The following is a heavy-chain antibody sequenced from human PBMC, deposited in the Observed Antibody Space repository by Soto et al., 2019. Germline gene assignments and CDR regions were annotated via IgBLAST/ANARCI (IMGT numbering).Heavy chain of an antibody. CDR3: ARVGEEFGELLFNY. J-gene: IGHJ4*02. Sequence: QVQLVQSGAEVKKPGSSVKVSCKASGGTFSSYAISWVRQAPGQGLEWMGGIIPIFGTANYAQKLQGRVTITADESTSTAYMELSSLRSEDTAVYYCARVGEEFGELLFNYWGQGTLVTVSS. CDR1: GGTFSSYA. CDR2: IIPIFGTA. D-gene: IGHD3-10*01. V-gene: IGHV1-69*01.